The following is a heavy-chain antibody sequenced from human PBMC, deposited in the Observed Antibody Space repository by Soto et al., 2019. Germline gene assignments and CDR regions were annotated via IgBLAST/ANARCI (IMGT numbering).Heavy chain of an antibody. CDR3: ARLIEADGNCYYGMDV. J-gene: IGHJ6*02. CDR2: IIPIFGTA. Sequence: SVKVSCKASGGTFSSYAISWVRQAPGQGLEWMGGIIPIFGTANYAQKFQGRVTITADESTSTAYMELSSLRSEDTAVYYCARLIEADGNCYYGMDVWGQGTTVTVSS. CDR1: GGTFSSYA. V-gene: IGHV1-69*13. D-gene: IGHD6-13*01.